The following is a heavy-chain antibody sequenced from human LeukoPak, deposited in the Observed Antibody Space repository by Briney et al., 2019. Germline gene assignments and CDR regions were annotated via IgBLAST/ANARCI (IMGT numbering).Heavy chain of an antibody. CDR1: GYTFTSYG. CDR3: ARVFTMVRGVIIALDY. CDR2: ISAYNGNT. D-gene: IGHD3-10*01. J-gene: IGHJ4*02. V-gene: IGHV1-18*01. Sequence: ASVKVSCKASGYTFTSYGISWVRQAPGQGLEWMRWISAYNGNTNYAQKLQGRVTMTTDTSTSTAYMELRSLRSDDTAVYYCARVFTMVRGVIIALDYWGQGTLVTVSS.